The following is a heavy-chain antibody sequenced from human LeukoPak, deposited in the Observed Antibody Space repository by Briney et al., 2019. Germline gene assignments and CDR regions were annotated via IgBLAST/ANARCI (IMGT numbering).Heavy chain of an antibody. V-gene: IGHV3-7*03. Sequence: GGSLRLSCTASGFTFSSYWMSWVRQAPGKGLEWVANIKQGGSEKYYVDSVKGRFTISRDNAKNSLYPHMNRLRAEDSAVYYCAKNAGYSYGLYYFDYWGQGTLVTVSS. J-gene: IGHJ4*02. CDR1: GFTFSSYW. CDR3: AKNAGYSYGLYYFDY. D-gene: IGHD5-18*01. CDR2: IKQGGSEK.